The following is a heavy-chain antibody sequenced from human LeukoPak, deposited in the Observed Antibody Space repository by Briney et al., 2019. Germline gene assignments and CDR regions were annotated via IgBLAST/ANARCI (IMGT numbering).Heavy chain of an antibody. Sequence: ASVKVSCKASGGTFSSYAISWVRQAPGQGLEWMGGIIPIFGTANYAQKFQGRVTITADESTSTAYMELSSLRSEDTAVYYCESGGIVGATQSSGVDYWGQGTLVTVSS. CDR2: IIPIFGTA. V-gene: IGHV1-69*13. CDR1: GGTFSSYA. J-gene: IGHJ4*02. D-gene: IGHD1-26*01. CDR3: ESGGIVGATQSSGVDY.